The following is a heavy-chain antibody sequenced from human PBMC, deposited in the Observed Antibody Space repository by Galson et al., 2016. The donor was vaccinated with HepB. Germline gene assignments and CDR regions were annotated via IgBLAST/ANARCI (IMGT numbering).Heavy chain of an antibody. CDR3: SRDRNFAADT. CDR1: KFIFRGFW. V-gene: IGHV3-74*01. J-gene: IGHJ5*02. D-gene: IGHD6-13*01. CDR2: INGDGSTT. Sequence: SLRLSCAASKFIFRGFWMQWVRQAPGEGLKWVARINGDGSTTVYADSVKGRFIISRDNVNSILFLQMTSLRTEDTAVYFCSRDRNFAADTWGQGTLVTVSP.